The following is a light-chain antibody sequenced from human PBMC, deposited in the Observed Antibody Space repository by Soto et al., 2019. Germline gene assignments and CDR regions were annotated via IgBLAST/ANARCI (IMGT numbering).Light chain of an antibody. CDR1: SSNIGAGYD. V-gene: IGLV1-40*01. CDR2: GNS. CDR3: QSYDSSLSGPYVV. J-gene: IGLJ2*01. Sequence: QSVLTQPPSVSGAPGQRVTISCTGSSSNIGAGYDVHWYQQLPGTAPKLLIYGNSNRPSGVPDRFSGSKSGTSASLDITGLQAEDEADYYCQSYDSSLSGPYVVFGGGTKLTVL.